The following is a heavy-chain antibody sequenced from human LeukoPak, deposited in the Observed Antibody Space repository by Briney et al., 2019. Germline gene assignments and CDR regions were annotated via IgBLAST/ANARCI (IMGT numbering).Heavy chain of an antibody. CDR1: GYSISSGYY. D-gene: IGHD3-22*01. Sequence: SETLSLTCAVSGYSISSGYYWGWIRQPPGKGLEWIGSIYHSGSTYYNPSLKSRVTISVDTSKNQFSLKLSSVTGADPAVYYCARDGKPINYYDSRGYYQWVNWCAPWGRETLVPVPS. CDR3: ARDGKPINYYDSRGYYQWVNWCAP. V-gene: IGHV4-38-2*02. CDR2: IYHSGST. J-gene: IGHJ5*02.